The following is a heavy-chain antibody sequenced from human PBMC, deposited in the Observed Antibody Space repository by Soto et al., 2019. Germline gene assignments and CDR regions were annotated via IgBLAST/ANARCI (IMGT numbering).Heavy chain of an antibody. CDR3: ARSVIKSVASYRRNYYYGMDV. J-gene: IGHJ6*02. CDR2: INHSGST. CDR1: GGSFSGYY. Sequence: SETLSLTSAVYGGSFSGYYWSWIRQPTGKGLEWIGEINHSGSTNYNPSLKSRVTISVDTSKNQFSLKLSSVTAADTAVYYCARSVIKSVASYRRNYYYGMDVWGQGTTVTVSS. D-gene: IGHD5-18*01. V-gene: IGHV4-34*01.